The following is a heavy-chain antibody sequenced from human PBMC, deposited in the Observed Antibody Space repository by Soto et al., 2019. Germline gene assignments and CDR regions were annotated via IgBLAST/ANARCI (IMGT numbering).Heavy chain of an antibody. CDR2: ISSSSSYI. Sequence: EVQLVESGGGLVKPGGSLRLSCAASGFTFSSYSMNWVRQAPGKGLEWVSSISSSSSYIYYADSVKGRFTISRDNAKNSLYLQMNSLRAEDTAVYYCARNRRIIPSAPDYWGQGTLVTVSS. CDR1: GFTFSSYS. CDR3: ARNRRIIPSAPDY. V-gene: IGHV3-21*01. J-gene: IGHJ4*02. D-gene: IGHD2-2*02.